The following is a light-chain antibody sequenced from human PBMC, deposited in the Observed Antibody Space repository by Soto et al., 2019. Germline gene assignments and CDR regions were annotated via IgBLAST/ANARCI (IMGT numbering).Light chain of an antibody. J-gene: IGKJ2*01. Sequence: DIQMTQSPSSLSASVGDRVTITCRASQSISSYLNWYQQKPGKAPKLLIYAASSLQSGVPSRFSDSGSGTDFTLTISSLQPEDFVTYYCQQSYSTQYTFGQGTKLEIK. CDR1: QSISSY. CDR3: QQSYSTQYT. CDR2: AAS. V-gene: IGKV1-39*01.